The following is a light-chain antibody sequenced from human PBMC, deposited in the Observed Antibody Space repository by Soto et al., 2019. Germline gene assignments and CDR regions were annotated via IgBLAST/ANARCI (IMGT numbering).Light chain of an antibody. V-gene: IGKV3-20*01. CDR1: QRVSASF. Sequence: EIVLTQSPGTLSLSPGERATLSCRASQRVSASFLAWDQQRPGKAPRLLIYGASSRATGIPDRFSGSGSGTDFTLTISRLEPEDFAVYYCQQYGTSPRFTFGPGTKVDIK. J-gene: IGKJ3*01. CDR3: QQYGTSPRFT. CDR2: GAS.